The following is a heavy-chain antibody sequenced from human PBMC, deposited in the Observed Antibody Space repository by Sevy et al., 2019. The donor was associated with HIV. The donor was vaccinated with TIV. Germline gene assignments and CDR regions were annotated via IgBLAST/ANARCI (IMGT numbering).Heavy chain of an antibody. J-gene: IGHJ4*02. CDR2: ISWNSGSI. V-gene: IGHV3-9*01. D-gene: IGHD3-9*01. Sequence: GGSLRLSCAASGFTFDDYAMHWVRQAPGKGLEWVSGISWNSGSIGYADSVKGRFTISRDNAKNSLYLQMNSLRAEDTALYYGAKDLPDYDILTGYPGAFDYWGQGTLVTVSS. CDR3: AKDLPDYDILTGYPGAFDY. CDR1: GFTFDDYA.